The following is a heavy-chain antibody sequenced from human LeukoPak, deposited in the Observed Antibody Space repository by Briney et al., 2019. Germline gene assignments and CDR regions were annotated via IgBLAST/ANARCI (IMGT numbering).Heavy chain of an antibody. CDR3: ARQDSSGYSY. J-gene: IGHJ1*01. CDR1: GGTFSSNT. Sequence: ASVRVSCKASGGTFSSNTISWVRQAPGQGLEWMGRIIPILGIANYAQKFQGRVTITADKSTSTAYMELSSLRSEDTAVYYCARQDSSGYSYWGQGTLVTVSS. V-gene: IGHV1-69*02. CDR2: IIPILGIA. D-gene: IGHD3-22*01.